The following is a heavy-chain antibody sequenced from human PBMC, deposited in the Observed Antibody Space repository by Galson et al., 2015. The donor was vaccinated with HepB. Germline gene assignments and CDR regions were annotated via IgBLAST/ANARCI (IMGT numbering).Heavy chain of an antibody. D-gene: IGHD3-16*01. CDR2: IDWDDYK. CDR3: TRDSDYYDSRSEWGLDV. V-gene: IGHV2-70*11. J-gene: IGHJ6*02. Sequence: PALVKPTQTLTLTCTFSGFSLKSRGMCVNWIRQPPGKALEWLARIDWDDYKYYTTSLKTRLIISKDTSKNQVVLTMTNMDPVDTATYYCTRDSDYYDSRSEWGLDVWGQGTTVTVSS. CDR1: GFSLKSRGMC.